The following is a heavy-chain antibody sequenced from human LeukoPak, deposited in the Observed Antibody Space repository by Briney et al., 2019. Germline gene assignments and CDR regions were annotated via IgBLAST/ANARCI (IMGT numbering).Heavy chain of an antibody. Sequence: GGSLRLSCAASGFTFSSYWMHWVRQAPGKGLVWVSRINSDGSSTSYADSVKGRFTISRDNAKNTLYLQMNSLRAEDTAVYCCARGQGIYYGSQRAEYFQHWGQGTLVTVSS. CDR3: ARGQGIYYGSQRAEYFQH. J-gene: IGHJ1*01. CDR2: INSDGSST. V-gene: IGHV3-74*01. D-gene: IGHD3-10*01. CDR1: GFTFSSYW.